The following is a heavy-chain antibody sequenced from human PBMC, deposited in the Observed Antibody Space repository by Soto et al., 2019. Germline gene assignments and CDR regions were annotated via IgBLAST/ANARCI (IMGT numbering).Heavy chain of an antibody. Sequence: QVQLVQSGAEVKKPGASVKISCTASGYTVTTHYMHWVRQAPGRGLAWMGAINPGSGAAKYTQTFQARVTMTRDTSTNTVYMEMSALRSADTAVFYCARGGEVGVAGSAAFDMWGQGTMVTVSS. CDR1: GYTVTTHY. CDR3: ARGGEVGVAGSAAFDM. J-gene: IGHJ3*02. D-gene: IGHD3-3*01. V-gene: IGHV1-46*01. CDR2: INPGSGAA.